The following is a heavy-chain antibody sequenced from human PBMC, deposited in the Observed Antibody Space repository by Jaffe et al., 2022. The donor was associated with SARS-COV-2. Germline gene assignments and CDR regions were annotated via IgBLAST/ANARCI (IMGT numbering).Heavy chain of an antibody. CDR3: ARDLGPLQYYYGMDV. D-gene: IGHD4-4*01. CDR2: ISYDGSNK. Sequence: QVQLVESGGGVVQPGRSLRLSCAASGFAFSRYCIYWVRQAPGKGLEWVAVISYDGSNKYYADSVKGRFTISRDNSKNTLYLQMNSLSTEDTAVYYCARDLGPLQYYYGMDVWGQGTTVTVSS. CDR1: GFAFSRYC. J-gene: IGHJ6*02. V-gene: IGHV3-30-3*01.